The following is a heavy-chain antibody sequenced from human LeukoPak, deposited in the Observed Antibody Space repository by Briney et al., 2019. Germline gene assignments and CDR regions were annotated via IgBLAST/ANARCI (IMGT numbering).Heavy chain of an antibody. CDR3: ARQGFDY. Sequence: SETLSLTCTVSGYSISSGYYWGWIRQPPGKGLEWIGSIYHSGSTYYNPSLKSRVTISVDTSKNQFSLKLSSVTAADTAVYYCARQGFDYWGQGTLVTVSS. V-gene: IGHV4-38-2*02. CDR1: GYSISSGYY. CDR2: IYHSGST. J-gene: IGHJ4*02.